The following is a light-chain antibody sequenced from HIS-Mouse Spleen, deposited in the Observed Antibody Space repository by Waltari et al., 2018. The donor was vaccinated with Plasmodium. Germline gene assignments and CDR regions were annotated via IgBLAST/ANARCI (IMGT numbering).Light chain of an antibody. V-gene: IGKV1D-8*02. CDR2: AAS. J-gene: IGKJ1*01. Sequence: AIWTTPSPSLLSASTGKLVIISCRMSQGISSYLGWYQQKPGKAPELLIYAASTLQSGVPSRFSGSGSGTDFTLTISCLQSEDFATYYCQQYDSFPRTFGQGTKVEIK. CDR1: QGISSY. CDR3: QQYDSFPRT.